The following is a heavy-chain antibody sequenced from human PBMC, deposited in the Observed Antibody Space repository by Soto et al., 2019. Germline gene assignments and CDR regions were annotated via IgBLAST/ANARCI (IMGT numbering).Heavy chain of an antibody. J-gene: IGHJ4*02. CDR3: ARAFSGSYPNFDY. Sequence: GGSLRLSCLASGFIFRSYDMHWVRQAPGKGLEWVAVITYDGANGYYADSVRGRFAISRDNSKSTLFLQMNSLRPEDTAVYYCARAFSGSYPNFDYWGQGTLVTVSS. CDR1: GFIFRSYD. V-gene: IGHV3-30*09. CDR2: ITYDGANG. D-gene: IGHD1-26*01.